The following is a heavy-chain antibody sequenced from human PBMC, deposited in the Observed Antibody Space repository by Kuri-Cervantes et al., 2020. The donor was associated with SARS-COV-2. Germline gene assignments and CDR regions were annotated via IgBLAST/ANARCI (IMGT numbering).Heavy chain of an antibody. CDR2: MNPNSGNT. CDR3: ARVVTYYDFWSGYYTNAFDI. D-gene: IGHD3-3*01. V-gene: IGHV1-8*03. Sequence: ASVKVSCKASGYTFTSYDINWVRRATGQGLEWMGWMNPNSGNTGYAQKFQGRVTITRNTSISTAYMELSSLRSEDTAVYYCARVVTYYDFWSGYYTNAFDIWGQGTMVTVSS. CDR1: GYTFTSYD. J-gene: IGHJ3*02.